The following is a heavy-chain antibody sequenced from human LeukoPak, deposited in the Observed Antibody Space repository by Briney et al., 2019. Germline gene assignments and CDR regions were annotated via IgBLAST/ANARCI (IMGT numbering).Heavy chain of an antibody. CDR3: AKDLGYYSSYYYGMDV. CDR2: ISYDGRSK. CDR1: GFTFSSSG. V-gene: IGHV3-30*18. D-gene: IGHD4-11*01. Sequence: GRSLRLSCAASGFTFSSSGMHWVRQAPGKGLEWVAVISYDGRSKYYGDSVKGRFTISRDNSKNTLYLQMNSLRAEDSAVHYCAKDLGYYSSYYYGMDVWGQGTTVTVSS. J-gene: IGHJ6*02.